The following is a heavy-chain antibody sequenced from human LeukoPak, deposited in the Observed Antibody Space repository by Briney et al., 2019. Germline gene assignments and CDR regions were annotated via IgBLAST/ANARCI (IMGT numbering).Heavy chain of an antibody. J-gene: IGHJ4*02. CDR2: IKEDGREK. CDR1: GFTCSTFW. D-gene: IGHD1-1*01. Sequence: GGSLRLSCAASGFTCSTFWMSWVRQAPGKGLEWVANIKEDGREKYYVDSMKGRFTVSRDNAKNSLYLQMDTLIAEDTAVSYCARGGTFVSDYWGQGTLVTVSS. V-gene: IGHV3-7*01. CDR3: ARGGTFVSDY.